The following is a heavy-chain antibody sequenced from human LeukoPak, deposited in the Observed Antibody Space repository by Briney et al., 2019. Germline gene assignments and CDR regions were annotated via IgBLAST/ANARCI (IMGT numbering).Heavy chain of an antibody. CDR3: VTDGGPNYYDTFDY. CDR2: ISYDGSNK. D-gene: IGHD3-22*01. J-gene: IGHJ4*02. CDR1: GFTFSSYS. Sequence: GGSLRLACAASGFTFSSYSMQSVRQAPGKGLEWVAVISYDGSNKYYADSVKGRFTISRDNSKNTLYLQMNSLRAEDTAVYYCVTDGGPNYYDTFDYWGQGTLVTVSS. V-gene: IGHV3-30-3*01.